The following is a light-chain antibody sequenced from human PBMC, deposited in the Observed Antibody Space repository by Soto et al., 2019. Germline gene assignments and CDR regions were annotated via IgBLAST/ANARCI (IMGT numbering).Light chain of an antibody. CDR2: GAS. Sequence: EIVMTQSPATPSVSPGERATLSRRASQSVSNNYLAWYQQKPGQAPRLLIYGASNRATGIPDRLSGSGSGTDFTLTISRLEPEDFAVYYCQQYGSSGTFGQGTKVDIK. J-gene: IGKJ1*01. CDR3: QQYGSSGT. V-gene: IGKV3-20*01. CDR1: QSVSNNY.